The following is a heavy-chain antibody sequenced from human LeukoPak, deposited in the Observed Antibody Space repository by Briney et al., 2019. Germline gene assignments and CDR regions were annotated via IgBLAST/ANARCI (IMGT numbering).Heavy chain of an antibody. V-gene: IGHV5-51*01. D-gene: IGHD5-18*01. CDR2: IDPSDSET. CDR3: ARPTAMGRSGDY. CDR1: GYSFTSYR. Sequence: GESLKISCKASGYSFTSYRIGWVRQMPGKGLEWMGMIDPSDSETRYTPSFQGQVTISVDKSLTTADLQWNSLKASDTAMYYCARPTAMGRSGDYWGQGTLVTVSS. J-gene: IGHJ4*02.